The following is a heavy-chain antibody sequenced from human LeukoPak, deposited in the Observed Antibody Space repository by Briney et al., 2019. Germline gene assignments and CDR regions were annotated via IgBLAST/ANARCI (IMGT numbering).Heavy chain of an antibody. D-gene: IGHD4-17*01. CDR3: ARDDPSVTTLLDY. CDR1: GFTFSSYS. V-gene: IGHV3-21*01. J-gene: IGHJ4*02. CDR2: ISSSSSYI. Sequence: GGSLRLSCAASGFTFSSYSMNWVRQAPGKGLEWVSSISSSSSYIYYADSVKGRFTISRDNAKNSLYLQMNGLRAEDTAVYYCARDDPSVTTLLDYWGQGTLVTVSS.